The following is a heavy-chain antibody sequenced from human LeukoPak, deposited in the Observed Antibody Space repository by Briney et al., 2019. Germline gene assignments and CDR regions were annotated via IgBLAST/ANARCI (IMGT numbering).Heavy chain of an antibody. Sequence: PGESLKISCKGSGYTFTNYWIGWVRQMPGKGLEWMGIIYPGDSDTRYSPSFQGQVSISADKSISTAYLQWNSLRASDTAMYFCARRGGDGGYFDYWGQGTLVTVSS. CDR2: IYPGDSDT. D-gene: IGHD4-17*01. V-gene: IGHV5-51*01. CDR1: GYTFTNYW. J-gene: IGHJ4*02. CDR3: ARRGGDGGYFDY.